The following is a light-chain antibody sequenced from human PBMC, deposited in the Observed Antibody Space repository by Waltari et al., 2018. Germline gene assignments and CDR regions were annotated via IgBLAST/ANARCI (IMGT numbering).Light chain of an antibody. CDR2: YDS. V-gene: IGLV3-21*04. CDR3: QVWDGSSDHWV. J-gene: IGLJ3*02. CDR1: NIGSRT. Sequence: SYVLPQPSSVSVAPGKTARITCGGSNIGSRTVHWHQQKPGQAPVLVFYYDSDRPSGIPERCSGSNSGNTATLTISRVEVGDEADYYCQVWDGSSDHWVFGGGTKLTVL.